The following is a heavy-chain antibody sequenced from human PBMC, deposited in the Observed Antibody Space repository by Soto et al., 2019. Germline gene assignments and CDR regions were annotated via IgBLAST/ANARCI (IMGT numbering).Heavy chain of an antibody. Sequence: QITLKESGPTLVKPTQTLTLTCSFSGFSLSAVGVGVGWIRQPPGKALEWLALIYWDDDKRYSPYLKSRLTINKDTSKNQVVLTMTSSDPVDTATYYCAHALDWGEGRFDYWGQGTLVTVSS. CDR2: IYWDDDK. D-gene: IGHD7-27*01. CDR3: AHALDWGEGRFDY. CDR1: GFSLSAVGVG. J-gene: IGHJ4*02. V-gene: IGHV2-5*02.